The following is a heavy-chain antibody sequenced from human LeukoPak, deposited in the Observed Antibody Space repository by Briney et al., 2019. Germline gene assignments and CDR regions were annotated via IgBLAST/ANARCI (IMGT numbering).Heavy chain of an antibody. CDR3: ARDGYYDSSGIYDY. CDR1: GFTFSSYE. CDR2: ISSSGSTI. Sequence: PGGPLRLSCAASGFTFSSYEMNWVRQAPGKGLEWVSYISSSGSTIYYADSVKGRFTISRDNAKNSLYLQMNSLRAEDTAVYYCARDGYYDSSGIYDYWGQGTLVTVSS. V-gene: IGHV3-48*03. J-gene: IGHJ4*02. D-gene: IGHD3-22*01.